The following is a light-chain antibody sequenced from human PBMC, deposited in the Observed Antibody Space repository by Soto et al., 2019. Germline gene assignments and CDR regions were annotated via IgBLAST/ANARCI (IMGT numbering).Light chain of an antibody. CDR3: QQYKT. CDR1: QSVTNNY. J-gene: IGKJ1*01. Sequence: EIVLTQSPGTLSLSPGERATLSCRASQSVTNNYLAWYQQKPGQAPRLLIYGASSRATGIPDRFSGSGSGTEFNLTISSLQSEDFAVYYCQQYKTFGQGTKVDIK. CDR2: GAS. V-gene: IGKV3-20*01.